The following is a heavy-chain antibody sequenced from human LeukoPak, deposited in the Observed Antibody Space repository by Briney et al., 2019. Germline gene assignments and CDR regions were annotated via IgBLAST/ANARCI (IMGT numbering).Heavy chain of an antibody. CDR1: GFTFSSYS. Sequence: PGGSLRLSCAASGFTFSSYSMNWVRQAPGKGLEWVSSISSSSSYIYYADSVKGRFTISRGNARNSLYLQMNSLRAEDTAVYYCARNQDYYFDYWGQGTLVTVSS. V-gene: IGHV3-21*01. CDR3: ARNQDYYFDY. J-gene: IGHJ4*02. CDR2: ISSSSSYI. D-gene: IGHD3/OR15-3a*01.